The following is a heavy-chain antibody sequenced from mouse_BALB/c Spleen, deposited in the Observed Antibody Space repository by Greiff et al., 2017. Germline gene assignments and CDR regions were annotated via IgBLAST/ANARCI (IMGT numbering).Heavy chain of an antibody. Sequence: EVQVVESGGGLVQPGGSLKLSCAASGFTFSSYTMSWVRQTPEKRLEWVAYISNGGGSTYYPDTVKGRFTISRDNAKNTLYLQMSSLKSEDTAMYYCARHDYYGSSYWFAYWGQGTLVTVSA. CDR3: ARHDYYGSSYWFAY. CDR1: GFTFSSYT. D-gene: IGHD1-1*01. J-gene: IGHJ3*01. V-gene: IGHV5-12-2*01. CDR2: ISNGGGST.